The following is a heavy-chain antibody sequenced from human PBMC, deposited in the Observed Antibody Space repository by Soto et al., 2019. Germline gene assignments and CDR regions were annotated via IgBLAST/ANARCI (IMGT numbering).Heavy chain of an antibody. CDR2: IYYSGST. D-gene: IGHD3-10*01. V-gene: IGHV4-59*08. J-gene: IGHJ3*02. Sequence: SETLSLTCAVYGGSFSGYYWSWIRQPPGKGLEWIGYIYYSGSTNYNPSLRSRVTISVDTSKNQFSLKLSSVTAADTAVYYCARHGAGAFDIWGQGTMVTVSS. CDR3: ARHGAGAFDI. CDR1: GGSFSGYY.